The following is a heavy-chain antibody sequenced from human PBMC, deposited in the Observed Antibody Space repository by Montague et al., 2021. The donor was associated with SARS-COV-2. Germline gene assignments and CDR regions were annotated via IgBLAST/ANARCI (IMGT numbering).Heavy chain of an antibody. D-gene: IGHD2-21*01. J-gene: IGHJ4*02. CDR2: IYWDDDK. CDR3: AHKGRCCLGGALDY. CDR1: RFSLSTSGVG. V-gene: IGHV2-5*02. Sequence: PALVKPTQTLTLTCTFSRFSLSTSGVGVGWIRQPPGKALEWLALIYWDDDKRYSPSLKSRLTITKDTSKNQVVLTMTNMDPVDTATYCCAHKGRCCLGGALDYWGQGTLVTVSS.